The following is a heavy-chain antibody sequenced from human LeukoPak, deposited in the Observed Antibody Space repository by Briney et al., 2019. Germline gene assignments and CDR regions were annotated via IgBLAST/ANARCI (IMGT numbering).Heavy chain of an antibody. V-gene: IGHV3-23*01. Sequence: GGSLRLSCAASGFSFSTYAMTWVRQAPERGLQWVSTISTSGRATYYADSVEGRFTISRDNSKNTLYLQMNSLRADDTAVYYCAKARGSSVYEQFDYWGQGTQVTVSP. D-gene: IGHD5/OR15-5a*01. J-gene: IGHJ4*02. CDR2: ISTSGRAT. CDR1: GFSFSTYA. CDR3: AKARGSSVYEQFDY.